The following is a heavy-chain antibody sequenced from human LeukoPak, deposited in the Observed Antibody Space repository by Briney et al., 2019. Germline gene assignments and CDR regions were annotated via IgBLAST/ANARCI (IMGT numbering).Heavy chain of an antibody. D-gene: IGHD1-26*01. V-gene: IGHV3-30*18. CDR1: GFPFSSYG. CDR3: AKNSGSYPNNWFDP. Sequence: GRSLRLSCAASGFPFSSYGMHWVRQAPGKGLEWVAVISYDGSNKYYADSVKGRFTISRDNSKNTLYLQMNSLRAEDTAVYYCAKNSGSYPNNWFDPWGQGTLVTVSS. CDR2: ISYDGSNK. J-gene: IGHJ5*02.